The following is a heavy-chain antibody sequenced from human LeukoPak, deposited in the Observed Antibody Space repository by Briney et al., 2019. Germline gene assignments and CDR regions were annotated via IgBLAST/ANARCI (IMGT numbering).Heavy chain of an antibody. CDR1: GGTFSSYA. CDR2: IIPIFGTA. D-gene: IGHD4-11*01. V-gene: IGHV1-69*05. J-gene: IGHJ5*02. CDR3: ASLSSGWTVTTWFDP. Sequence: ASVKVSCKASGGTFSSYAISWVRQAPGQGLEWMGGIIPIFGTANYAQKFQGRVTITTDESTSTAYMELSRLRSDDTAVYYCASLSSGWTVTTWFDPWGQGTLVTVSS.